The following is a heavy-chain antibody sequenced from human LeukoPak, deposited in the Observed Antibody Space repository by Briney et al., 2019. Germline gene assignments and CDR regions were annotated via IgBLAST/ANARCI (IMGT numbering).Heavy chain of an antibody. CDR2: ISNNGGYT. V-gene: IGHV3-23*01. CDR1: GFTFSSSA. J-gene: IGHJ4*02. Sequence: GGSLRLSCAASGFTFSSSAMSWVRQAPGKGLEWVSAISNNGGYTYYADSVQGRFTISRDNSKSTLCLQMNSLRVEDTAVYYCARDLSSRDAYWGQGTLVTVSS. D-gene: IGHD6-13*01. CDR3: ARDLSSRDAY.